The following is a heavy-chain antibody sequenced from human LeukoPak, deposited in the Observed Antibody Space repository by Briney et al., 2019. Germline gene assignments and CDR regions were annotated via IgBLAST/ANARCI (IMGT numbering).Heavy chain of an antibody. CDR2: ISDIGSI. CDR1: GGSISSYY. Sequence: SETLSLTCTVSGGSISSYYWSWIRQPPGKGLEWVAYISDIGSINYNPSLKSQVTISLDTSKNQFSLKLSSVTAADTAVYYCAGHHPRNTVDFWGQGTLVTVSS. CDR3: AGHHPRNTVDF. J-gene: IGHJ4*02. D-gene: IGHD2/OR15-2a*01. V-gene: IGHV4-59*08.